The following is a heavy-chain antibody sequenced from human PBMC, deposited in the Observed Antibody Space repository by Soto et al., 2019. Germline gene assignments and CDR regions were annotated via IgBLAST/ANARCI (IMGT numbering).Heavy chain of an antibody. V-gene: IGHV3-23*01. Sequence: EVQLLESGGGLVQPGGSLRLSCAASGITISNYPMSWVRQAPGKGLDWVSGISGSGDRTYYADSAKGRFTISKDISKNSLSLQLDSLRVEDTAVYLCVTDDGGYPSTAPHWGQGTLVTVSS. CDR1: GITISNYP. J-gene: IGHJ4*02. D-gene: IGHD3-22*01. CDR2: ISGSGDRT. CDR3: VTDDGGYPSTAPH.